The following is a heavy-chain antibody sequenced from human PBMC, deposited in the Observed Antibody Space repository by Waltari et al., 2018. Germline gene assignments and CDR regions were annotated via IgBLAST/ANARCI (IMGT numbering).Heavy chain of an antibody. CDR2: IWYDVSNK. D-gene: IGHD3-22*01. V-gene: IGHV3-30*18. J-gene: IGHJ4*02. CDR1: GFTFSSYG. CDR3: AKDKRHYDSSVYYDY. Sequence: QVQLVESGGGVVQPGRSLRLSCAASGFTFSSYGMHWVRQAPGKGLEWVAVIWYDVSNKYYADSVKGRFTISRDNSKNTLYLQMNSLRAEDTAMYYCAKDKRHYDSSVYYDYWGQGTLVTVSS.